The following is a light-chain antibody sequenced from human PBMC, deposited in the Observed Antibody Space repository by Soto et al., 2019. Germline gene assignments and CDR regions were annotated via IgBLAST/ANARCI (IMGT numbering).Light chain of an antibody. CDR2: WAS. CDR3: QLLYNPPLFT. V-gene: IGKV4-1*01. Sequence: DIVMTQSPDSLAVSLGERAPIRCRSRQAIFRDSSGRHFIASYPQKPGQPPKLLMYWASPRESWVPARFSGNGSGTDFTLTISSPQDEDVAVYYGQLLYNPPLFTFGQETNLEV. CDR1: QAIFRDSSGRHF. J-gene: IGKJ2*01.